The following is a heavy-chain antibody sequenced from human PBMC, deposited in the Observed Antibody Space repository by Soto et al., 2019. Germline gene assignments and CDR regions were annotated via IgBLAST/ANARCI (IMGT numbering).Heavy chain of an antibody. CDR1: GFTFSGYE. D-gene: IGHD3-10*01. CDR2: ISSSGTTV. J-gene: IGHJ4*02. Sequence: GGSLRLSCAASGFTFSGYEMNWVRQAPGKGLEWVSHISSSGTTVYHADSVKGRFTSSRDNAKNSLYLQMNSLRAEDTAVYYCARGRDGSLRYWGQGTLVTVSS. CDR3: ARGRDGSLRY. V-gene: IGHV3-48*03.